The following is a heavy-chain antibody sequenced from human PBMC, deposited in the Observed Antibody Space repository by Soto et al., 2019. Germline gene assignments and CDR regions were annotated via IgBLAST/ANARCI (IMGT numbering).Heavy chain of an antibody. CDR2: ISAYNGNT. CDR1: GGTFSSYA. Sequence: ASVKVSCKASGGTFSSYAISWVRQAPGQGLEWMGWISAYNGNTNYAQKLQGRVTMTTDTSTSTAYMELRSLRSDDTAVYYCARDQTPPGGMDVWGQGTTVTVSS. CDR3: ARDQTPPGGMDV. J-gene: IGHJ6*02. V-gene: IGHV1-18*01.